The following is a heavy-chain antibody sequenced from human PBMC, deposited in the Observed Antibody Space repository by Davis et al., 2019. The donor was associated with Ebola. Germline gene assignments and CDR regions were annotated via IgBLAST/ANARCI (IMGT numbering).Heavy chain of an antibody. J-gene: IGHJ4*02. D-gene: IGHD5-18*01. CDR2: IDPSDSYT. CDR3: ARHARGYSYGGPDY. Sequence: GESLKISCKGSGYRFSSYWISWVRQMPGKGLEWMGRIDPSDSYTNYSPSFQGHVTISADKSISTAYLQWSSLKASDTAMYYCARHARGYSYGGPDYWGQGTLVTVSS. V-gene: IGHV5-10-1*01. CDR1: GYRFSSYW.